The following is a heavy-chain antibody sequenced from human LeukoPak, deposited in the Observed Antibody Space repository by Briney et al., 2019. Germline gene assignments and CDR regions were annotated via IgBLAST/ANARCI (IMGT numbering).Heavy chain of an antibody. Sequence: QTGGSLRLSRAASGFTFSSFGMHWVRQAPGKGLEWVAVIWYDASNKYYVDSVKGRFTISRDNSKNTLYLQMNSLRDDDTAVYYCVRGVGVSRFNYLDPWGQGTLVIVSS. CDR2: IWYDASNK. D-gene: IGHD1-7*01. V-gene: IGHV3-33*01. CDR3: VRGVGVSRFNYLDP. J-gene: IGHJ5*02. CDR1: GFTFSSFG.